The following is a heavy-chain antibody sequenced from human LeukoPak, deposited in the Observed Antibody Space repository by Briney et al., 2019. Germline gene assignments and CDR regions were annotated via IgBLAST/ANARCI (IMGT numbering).Heavy chain of an antibody. V-gene: IGHV4-39*07. Sequence: SETLSLTCTVSGGSISSSSYYWGWIRQPPGKGLEWIGSIYYSGSTYYNPSLKSRVTISVDTSKNQFSLKLSSVTAADTAVYYCARVYASGSYIVWYLDLWGRGTLVTVSS. CDR3: ARVYASGSYIVWYLDL. CDR2: IYYSGST. J-gene: IGHJ2*01. D-gene: IGHD1-26*01. CDR1: GGSISSSSYY.